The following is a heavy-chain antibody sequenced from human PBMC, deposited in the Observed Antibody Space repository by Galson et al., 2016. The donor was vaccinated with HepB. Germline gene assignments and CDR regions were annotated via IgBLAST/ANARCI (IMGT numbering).Heavy chain of an antibody. Sequence: LRLSCAASGFTFDKYGMAWFRQAPGKGLEWVSTICGRCGDMDYADSVKGRFTISRDDSKNTLYLHMNSLRVEDTAIYYCAIDPSQWHDLLFGNWAQGTLVTVSA. CDR2: ICGRCGDM. D-gene: IGHD6-19*01. CDR3: AIDPSQWHDLLFGN. CDR1: GFTFDKYG. J-gene: IGHJ4*02. V-gene: IGHV3-23*01.